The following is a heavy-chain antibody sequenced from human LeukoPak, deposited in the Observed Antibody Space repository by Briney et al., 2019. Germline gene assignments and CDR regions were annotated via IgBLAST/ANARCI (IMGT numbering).Heavy chain of an antibody. CDR3: ARVWQQLVGYYYYYYMDV. CDR2: INHSGST. CDR1: GGSFSGYY. J-gene: IGHJ6*03. D-gene: IGHD6-13*01. Sequence: SETLSITCAVYGGSFSGYYWSWIRQPPGKGLEWIGEINHSGSTNYNPSLKSRVTISVDTSKNQFSLKLSSVTAADTAVYYCARVWQQLVGYYYYYYMDVWGKGTTVTVSS. V-gene: IGHV4-34*01.